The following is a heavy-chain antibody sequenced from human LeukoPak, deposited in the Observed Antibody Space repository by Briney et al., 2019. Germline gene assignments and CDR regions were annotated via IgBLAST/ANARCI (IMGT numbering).Heavy chain of an antibody. CDR3: SREVGSGYGSGSSLRY. D-gene: IGHD3-10*01. J-gene: IGHJ4*02. V-gene: IGHV3-74*01. Sequence: GRSLRLSCAASGFTFSSYWMHWVRQAPGKGLVWVSRINSDGSSTSYADSVKGRFTISRDNAKNTLYLQMNSLRAEDTAVYYCSREVGSGYGSGSSLRYWGQGTLVTVSS. CDR2: INSDGSST. CDR1: GFTFSSYW.